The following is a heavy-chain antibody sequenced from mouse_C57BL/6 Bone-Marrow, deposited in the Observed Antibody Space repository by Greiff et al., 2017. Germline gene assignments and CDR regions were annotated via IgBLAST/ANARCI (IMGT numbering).Heavy chain of an antibody. CDR3: ARSGLPAY. V-gene: IGHV1-81*01. CDR1: GYTFTSYG. CDR2: IYPRSGNT. Sequence: QVQLQQSGAELARPGASVKLSCKASGYTFTSYGISWVKQRTGQGLEWIGEIYPRSGNTYYNEKFKGKATLTADKSSSTAYMELRSLTSEDSAVYFCARSGLPAYWGQGTLVTVSA. D-gene: IGHD2-10*01. J-gene: IGHJ3*01.